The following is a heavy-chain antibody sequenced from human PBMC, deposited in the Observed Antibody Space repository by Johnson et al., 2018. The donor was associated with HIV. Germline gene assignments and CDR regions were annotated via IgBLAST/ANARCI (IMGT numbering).Heavy chain of an antibody. D-gene: IGHD3-3*01. CDR3: AKDSEVSGYQPDAFDI. Sequence: QVQLVESGGGLVQPGGSLRLSCAASGFTFSSYAMHWVRQAPGKGLEWVAVMSYDGSNKYYADSVKGRFTISRDNSKNTLYLQMNSLRAEDTAVYYCAKDSEVSGYQPDAFDIWGQGTMVTVSS. CDR1: GFTFSSYA. CDR2: MSYDGSNK. V-gene: IGHV3-30*04. J-gene: IGHJ3*02.